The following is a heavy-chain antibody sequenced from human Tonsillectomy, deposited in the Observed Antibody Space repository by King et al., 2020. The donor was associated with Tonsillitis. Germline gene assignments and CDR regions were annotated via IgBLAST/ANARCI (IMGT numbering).Heavy chain of an antibody. Sequence: QLVQSGAEVKEPGASVKVSCEASGYTFTNYAFGWVRQAPGQGLELMGWISANNGDTNYAQKLQGRVTMTTDTSTRTAYMELRSLISDDTAVYYCARVGGFGAFDIWGPGTMVTVSS. CDR1: GYTFTNYA. V-gene: IGHV1-18*01. CDR3: ARVGGFGAFDI. J-gene: IGHJ3*02. CDR2: ISANNGDT. D-gene: IGHD3-10*01.